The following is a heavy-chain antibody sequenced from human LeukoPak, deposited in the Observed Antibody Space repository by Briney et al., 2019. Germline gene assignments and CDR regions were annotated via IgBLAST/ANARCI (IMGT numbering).Heavy chain of an antibody. CDR2: ISGSGGST. V-gene: IGHV3-23*01. CDR3: AKGTTPIAVSGYFDY. Sequence: GSLRLSCAASGFTFSRYAMSWVRQAPGKGLEWVSAISGSGGSTYYADSVKGRFTISRDNSKNTLYLQMNSLRAEDTAVYYCAKGTTPIAVSGYFDYWGQGTLVTVSS. D-gene: IGHD6-19*01. CDR1: GFTFSRYA. J-gene: IGHJ4*02.